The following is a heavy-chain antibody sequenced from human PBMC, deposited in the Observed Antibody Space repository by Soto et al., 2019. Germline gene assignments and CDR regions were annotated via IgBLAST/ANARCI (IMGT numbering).Heavy chain of an antibody. CDR3: ARAWQYSSGFFDY. CDR2: IYHSGST. V-gene: IGHV4-4*02. Sequence: SETLCLTYAVSGGSIRGSNWWSWVRQPPGKGLEWIGEIYHSGSTNYNPSLKSRVTISVDTSKNQFSLKLSSVTAADTAVYYCARAWQYSSGFFDYWGQGTLVTVSS. D-gene: IGHD6-19*01. CDR1: GGSIRGSNW. J-gene: IGHJ4*02.